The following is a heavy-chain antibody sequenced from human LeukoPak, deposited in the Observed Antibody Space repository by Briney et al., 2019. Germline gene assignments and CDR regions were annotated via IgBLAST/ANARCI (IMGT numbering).Heavy chain of an antibody. J-gene: IGHJ4*02. CDR2: ISSSSSYI. CDR3: ARDSTRITIFGVVIEYFDY. CDR1: GFTFSSYS. V-gene: IGHV3-21*01. Sequence: GGSLRLSWAASGFTFSSYSMNWVRQAPGKGLEWVSSISSSSSYIYYADSVKGRFTISRDNAKNSLYLQMNSLRAEDTAVYYCARDSTRITIFGVVIEYFDYWGQGTLVTVSS. D-gene: IGHD3-3*01.